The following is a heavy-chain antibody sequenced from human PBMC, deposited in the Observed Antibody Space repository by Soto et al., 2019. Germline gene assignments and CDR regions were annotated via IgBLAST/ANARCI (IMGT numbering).Heavy chain of an antibody. Sequence: GGSLRLSCAASGFTFSSYAMHWVRQAPGKGLEYVSAISSNGGSTYYANSVKGRFTISRDKSKNTLYLQMGSLRAEDMAVYYCARVRGFTFDYWGQGTLVTVSS. CDR3: ARVRGFTFDY. J-gene: IGHJ4*02. V-gene: IGHV3-64*01. D-gene: IGHD3-10*01. CDR1: GFTFSSYA. CDR2: ISSNGGST.